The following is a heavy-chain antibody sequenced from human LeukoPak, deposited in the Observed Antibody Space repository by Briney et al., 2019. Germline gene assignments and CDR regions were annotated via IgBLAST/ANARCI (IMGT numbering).Heavy chain of an antibody. CDR2: ISSSSSYI. J-gene: IGHJ3*01. D-gene: IGHD1-26*01. CDR1: GFTFSNAW. CDR3: ARGPYLYSGSFSVL. Sequence: GGSLRLSCAASGFTFSNAWMSWVRQAPGKGLEWVSSISSSSSYIYYADSVKGRFTISRDNAKNSLYLQMNSLRAEDTAVYYCARGPYLYSGSFSVLWGQGTMVTVSS. V-gene: IGHV3-21*01.